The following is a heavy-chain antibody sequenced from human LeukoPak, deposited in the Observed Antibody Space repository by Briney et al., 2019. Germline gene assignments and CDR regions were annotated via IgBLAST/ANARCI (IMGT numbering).Heavy chain of an antibody. CDR3: ATTGGYYDSSGPGDY. CDR2: IIPILGIA. J-gene: IGHJ4*02. Sequence: GASVKVSCKASGGTFSSYAISWVRQAPGQGLEWMGRIIPILGIANYAQKFQGRVTITADKSTSTAYMELSSLRSEDTAVYYCATTGGYYDSSGPGDYWGQGTLVTVSS. V-gene: IGHV1-69*04. D-gene: IGHD3-22*01. CDR1: GGTFSSYA.